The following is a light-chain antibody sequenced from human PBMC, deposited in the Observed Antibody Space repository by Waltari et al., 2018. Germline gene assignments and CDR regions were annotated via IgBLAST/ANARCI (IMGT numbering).Light chain of an antibody. V-gene: IGLV1-40*01. CDR2: GSA. J-gene: IGLJ3*02. Sequence: QSVLTQPPSVSGAPGQRVTVSCTGTNSNIGAGYDVHWYQQFPGTAPKLLIYGSANRPSGVPDRFSASKSGTSASLAITGLQTEDEADYYCQSYDIALSGFWVFGGGTKLTVL. CDR3: QSYDIALSGFWV. CDR1: NSNIGAGYD.